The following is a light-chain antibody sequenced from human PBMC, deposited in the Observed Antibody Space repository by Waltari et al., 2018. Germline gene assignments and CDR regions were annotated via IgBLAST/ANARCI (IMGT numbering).Light chain of an antibody. CDR1: QSIRNY. CDR2: AAS. CDR3: QQSYSTPRT. Sequence: DIQMTQSPSSLSASVGDRVTITCRASQSIRNYLNWYQEKPGKAPTLLIYAASSLQSGVPSRFSGSGSGTDFTLTISSLQSEDFATYYCQQSYSTPRTFGQGTKLEIK. V-gene: IGKV1-39*01. J-gene: IGKJ2*01.